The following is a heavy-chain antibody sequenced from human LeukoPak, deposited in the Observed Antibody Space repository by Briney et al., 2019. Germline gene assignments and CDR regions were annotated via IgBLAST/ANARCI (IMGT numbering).Heavy chain of an antibody. D-gene: IGHD6-19*01. Sequence: PGGSLRLSCTASGFTFSSYAMSWVRQAPGKGLEWVSAISGSGGSTYYADPAKGRFTISRDNSKNTLHLQMNSLRAEDTVLYYCAKSSLRRKYSSGLGYFDYWGQGTLVTVSS. J-gene: IGHJ4*02. CDR2: ISGSGGST. CDR1: GFTFSSYA. CDR3: AKSSLRRKYSSGLGYFDY. V-gene: IGHV3-23*01.